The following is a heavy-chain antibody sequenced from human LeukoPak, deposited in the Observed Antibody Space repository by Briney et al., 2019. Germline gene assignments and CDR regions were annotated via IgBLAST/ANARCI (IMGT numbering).Heavy chain of an antibody. Sequence: SETLSLTCGVYGGSFSDYYWSWIRQSPGKGLEWIGEINHSGSTNYNPSLKSRVSISVDTSKNQFSLKLTSVTAADTAVYYCARAPECGLYYFVYWGQGTLVTVSS. CDR1: GGSFSDYY. J-gene: IGHJ4*02. CDR3: ARAPECGLYYFVY. D-gene: IGHD3-3*01. CDR2: INHSGST. V-gene: IGHV4-34*01.